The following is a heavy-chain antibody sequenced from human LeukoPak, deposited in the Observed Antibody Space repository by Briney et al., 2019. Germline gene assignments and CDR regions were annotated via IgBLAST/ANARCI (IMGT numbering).Heavy chain of an antibody. CDR3: ARRTKYCSSTSCYILLDY. CDR2: IYYSGST. V-gene: IGHV4-59*08. CDR1: GGSISSYY. J-gene: IGHJ4*02. Sequence: SETLSLTCTVSGGSISSYYWSWIRQPPGKGLEWIGYIYYSGSTNYNPSLKSRVTISVDTSKNQFSLKLSSVIAADTAVYYCARRTKYCSSTSCYILLDYWGQGTLVTVSS. D-gene: IGHD2-2*02.